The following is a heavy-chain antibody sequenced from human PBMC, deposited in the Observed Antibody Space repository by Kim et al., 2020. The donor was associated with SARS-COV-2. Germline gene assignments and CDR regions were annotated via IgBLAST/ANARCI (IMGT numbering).Heavy chain of an antibody. CDR1: GGSISSGSYF. V-gene: IGHV4-39*01. J-gene: IGHJ4*02. CDR2: IFYSGTT. Sequence: SETLSLTCTVSGGSISSGSYFWGWIRQPPGKGLEWIGSIFYSGTTYYNPSLKSRVTMSVDTSKNQFSLKLTSVTAADTALYYCARHVYYSVSRTYSRGLYYFDYWGQGTVVTVTS. D-gene: IGHD3-10*01. CDR3: ARHVYYSVSRTYSRGLYYFDY.